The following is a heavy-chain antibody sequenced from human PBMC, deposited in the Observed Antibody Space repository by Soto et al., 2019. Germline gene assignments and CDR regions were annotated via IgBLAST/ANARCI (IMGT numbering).Heavy chain of an antibody. Sequence: SETLSLTCTVSGGSISSSSYYWGWIRQPPGKGLEWIGSIYYSGSTYYNPSLKSRVTISVDTSKNQFSLKLSSVTAADTAVYYCAKLTTFYGMDVWGPGTTVTVSS. CDR1: GGSISSSSYY. CDR2: IYYSGST. D-gene: IGHD4-4*01. CDR3: AKLTTFYGMDV. J-gene: IGHJ6*02. V-gene: IGHV4-39*01.